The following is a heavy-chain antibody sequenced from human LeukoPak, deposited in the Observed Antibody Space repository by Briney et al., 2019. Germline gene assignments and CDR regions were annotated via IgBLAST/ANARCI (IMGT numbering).Heavy chain of an antibody. D-gene: IGHD3-22*01. CDR1: GFTVSSNY. V-gene: IGHV3-53*05. Sequence: PGGSLRLSCAASGFTVSSNYMSWVRQAPGKGLEWVSVIYSGGSTYYADSVKGRFTISRDNSKNTLYLQMNSLRAEDTAVYYCAKDDVEDYYDSSGIDYWGQGTLVTVSS. CDR3: AKDDVEDYYDSSGIDY. J-gene: IGHJ4*02. CDR2: IYSGGST.